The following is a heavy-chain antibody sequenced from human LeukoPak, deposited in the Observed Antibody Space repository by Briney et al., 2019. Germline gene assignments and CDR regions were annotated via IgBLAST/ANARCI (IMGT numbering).Heavy chain of an antibody. D-gene: IGHD3-9*01. CDR1: GGTFSSYA. J-gene: IGHJ4*02. CDR2: IIPIFGTA. V-gene: IGHV1-69*05. Sequence: SVKVSCKAPGGTFSSYAISWVRQAPGQGLEWMGRIIPIFGTANYAQKFQGRVTITTDESTSTAYMELSSLRSEDTAVYYCARDDKYYFDYWGQGTLVTVSS. CDR3: ARDDKYYFDY.